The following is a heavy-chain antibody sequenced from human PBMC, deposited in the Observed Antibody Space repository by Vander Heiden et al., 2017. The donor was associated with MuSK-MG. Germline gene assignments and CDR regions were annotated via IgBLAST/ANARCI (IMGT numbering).Heavy chain of an antibody. D-gene: IGHD6-19*01. CDR2: IYYSGST. CDR3: ARAAVALFTF. J-gene: IGHJ4*02. V-gene: IGHV4-31*03. Sequence: QVRLLESGPGLVKPSPTLSLTCTVSASSISSGGYYWGWIRQHPGKGLEWIGYIYYSGSTYYNPSLKSRVTISVDTSKNQFSLRLRSVTAADTAVYYCARAAVALFTFWGQGTLVTVSS. CDR1: ASSISSGGYY.